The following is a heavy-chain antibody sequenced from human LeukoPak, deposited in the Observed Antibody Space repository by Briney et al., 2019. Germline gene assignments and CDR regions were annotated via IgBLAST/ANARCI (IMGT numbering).Heavy chain of an antibody. V-gene: IGHV3-7*03. CDR2: INRDGSER. J-gene: IGHJ6*02. CDR3: ARRNAMDV. CDR1: GFPFSSYW. Sequence: GGSLRLSCVASGFPFSSYWMTWVRQAPGKGLEWVANINRDGSERYYVDSVKGRFTISRDDAKSSLYLQMNSLRAEDTAVYYCARRNAMDVWGQGTTVIVFS.